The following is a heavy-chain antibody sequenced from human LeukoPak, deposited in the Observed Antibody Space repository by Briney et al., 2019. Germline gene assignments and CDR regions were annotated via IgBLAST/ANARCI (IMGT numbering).Heavy chain of an antibody. CDR3: ARVGSSADRYYFDY. CDR1: GYTFTGYY. J-gene: IGHJ4*02. V-gene: IGHV1-2*02. Sequence: ASVKVSCKASGYTFTGYYMHWVRQAPGQGLEWMGWINPNSGGTNYAQKLQGRVTMTTDTSTSTAYMELRSLRSDDTAVYYCARVGSSADRYYFDYWGQGTLVTVSS. D-gene: IGHD6-25*01. CDR2: INPNSGGT.